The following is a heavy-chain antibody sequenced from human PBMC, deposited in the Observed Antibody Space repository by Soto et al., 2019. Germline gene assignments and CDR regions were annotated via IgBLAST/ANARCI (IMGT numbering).Heavy chain of an antibody. CDR2: IWYDGSNK. CDR3: ARDYQDGDFYPDY. J-gene: IGHJ4*02. D-gene: IGHD4-17*01. Sequence: QVQLVESGGGVVQPGRSLRLSCAASGFTFSSYGMHWVRQAPGKGLEWVAVIWYDGSNKYYADSVKGRFTISRDNSKNTLYLQMNSLRAEDTAVYYCARDYQDGDFYPDYWGQGTLVTVSS. CDR1: GFTFSSYG. V-gene: IGHV3-33*01.